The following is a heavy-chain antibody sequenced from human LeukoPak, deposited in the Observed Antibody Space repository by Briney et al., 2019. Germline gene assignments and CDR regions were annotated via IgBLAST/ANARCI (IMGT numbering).Heavy chain of an antibody. J-gene: IGHJ4*02. V-gene: IGHV3-21*01. CDR3: VRGGTTSYDY. CDR1: GFTFSSYS. Sequence: SGGSLRLSCAASGFTFSSYSMNWVRQAPGKGLEWVSSISSSSSYIYYADSVKGRFTISRDNAKNSVYLQMNSLRGEDTAVYYCVRGGTTSYDYWGQGTLVTVSS. D-gene: IGHD1-7*01. CDR2: ISSSSSYI.